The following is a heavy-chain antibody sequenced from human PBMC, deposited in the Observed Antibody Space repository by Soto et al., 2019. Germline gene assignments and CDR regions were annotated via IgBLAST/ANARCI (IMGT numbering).Heavy chain of an antibody. V-gene: IGHV4-59*01. J-gene: IGHJ4*02. CDR3: AREPAPGYL. CDR2: IYYSGST. CDR1: GGSISSDX. D-gene: IGHD6-13*01. Sequence: LSLTCTVSGGSISSDXWSWIRQPPGKGLEWIGYIYYSGSTNYNPSLKSRVTISVDTSKNQFSLKLSSVTAADTAVYYCAREPAPGYLRGQGTLVTVSS.